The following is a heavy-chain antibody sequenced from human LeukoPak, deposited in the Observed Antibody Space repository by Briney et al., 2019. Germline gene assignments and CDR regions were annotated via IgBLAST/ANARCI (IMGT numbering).Heavy chain of an antibody. CDR3: TRDRGAYNLYDY. CDR1: GFTFGDNS. Sequence: PGGSLRLSCTASGFTFGDNSMSWIRQALRKGLEWVAFIRSKAYGETADYAASVKGRFTISRDDSKTIACLQMNSLKTEDTAVYHCTRDRGAYNLYDYWGQGTLVTVSS. J-gene: IGHJ4*02. CDR2: IRSKAYGETA. V-gene: IGHV3-49*03. D-gene: IGHD1-1*01.